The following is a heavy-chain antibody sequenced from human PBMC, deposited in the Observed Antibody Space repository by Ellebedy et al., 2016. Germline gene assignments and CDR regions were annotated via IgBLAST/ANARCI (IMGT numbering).Heavy chain of an antibody. CDR2: ISSSSSYI. CDR3: ARDGGYGSSRLRY. D-gene: IGHD5-18*01. V-gene: IGHV3-21*01. J-gene: IGHJ4*02. CDR1: GFTFSSYS. Sequence: GESLKISXAASGFTFSSYSMNWVRQAPGKGLEWVSSISSSSSYIYYADSVKGRFTISRDNAKNSLYLQMNSLRAEDTAVYYCARDGGYGSSRLRYWGQGTLVTVSS.